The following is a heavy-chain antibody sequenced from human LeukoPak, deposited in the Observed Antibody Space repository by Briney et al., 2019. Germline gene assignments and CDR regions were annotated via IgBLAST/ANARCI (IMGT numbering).Heavy chain of an antibody. CDR2: INPDGGS. J-gene: IGHJ4*02. Sequence: PGGSLRLSCQASGFTFSDYAMSWVRQAPGKGLEWVSSINPDGGSFFADSVKGRFTISRDDSRSVVYLRMNTLSAEDTAVYYCARSGVATYHYWGQGILVAVSS. D-gene: IGHD3-10*01. CDR1: GFTFSDYA. CDR3: ARSGVATYHY. V-gene: IGHV3-23*01.